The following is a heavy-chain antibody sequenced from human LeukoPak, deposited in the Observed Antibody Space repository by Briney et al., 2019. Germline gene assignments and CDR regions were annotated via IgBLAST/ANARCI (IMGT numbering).Heavy chain of an antibody. Sequence: GGSLRLSCAASGFTFSSYAMSWVRQAPGKGLEWVSAISGSGESTNNKDSVKGRFSISRDNSKNTLYLQMNSLRAEDTAVYHCARQLGYCSGGNCYFDLWGQGALVTVS. V-gene: IGHV3-23*01. CDR3: ARQLGYCSGGNCYFDL. CDR2: ISGSGEST. D-gene: IGHD2-15*01. CDR1: GFTFSSYA. J-gene: IGHJ4*02.